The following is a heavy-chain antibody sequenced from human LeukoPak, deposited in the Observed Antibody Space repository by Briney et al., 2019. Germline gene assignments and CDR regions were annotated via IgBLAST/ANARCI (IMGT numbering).Heavy chain of an antibody. J-gene: IGHJ3*02. V-gene: IGHV1-69*13. CDR3: ARADTAMPLREGAFDI. CDR2: IIPIFGTA. D-gene: IGHD5-18*01. Sequence: SVKVSCKASGGTFSSYAISWVRQAPGQGLEWMGGIIPIFGTANYAQKFQGRVTITADESTSTAYMELSSLRSEDTAVYYCARADTAMPLREGAFDIWGQGTIVTVSS. CDR1: GGTFSSYA.